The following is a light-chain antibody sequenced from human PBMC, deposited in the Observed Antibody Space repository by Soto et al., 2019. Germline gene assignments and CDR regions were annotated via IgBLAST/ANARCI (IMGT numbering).Light chain of an antibody. Sequence: QSVLTQAPAVSGGPGQRVTISCTGSSSNIGAGYDVHWYQQLPGTAPTLLIYSNNYRPSGVPDRFSGSKSGTSASLAITGLQAEDEADYYCQSYDSSLSANYVFGTGTKVTVL. CDR2: SNN. V-gene: IGLV1-40*01. CDR3: QSYDSSLSANYV. CDR1: SSNIGAGYD. J-gene: IGLJ1*01.